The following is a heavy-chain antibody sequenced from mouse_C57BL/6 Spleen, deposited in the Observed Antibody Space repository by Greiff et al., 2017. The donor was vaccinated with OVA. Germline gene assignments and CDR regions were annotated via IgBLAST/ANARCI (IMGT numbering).Heavy chain of an antibody. D-gene: IGHD3-3*01. Sequence: EVKVVESGGGLVKPGGSLKLSCAASGFTFSSYAMSWVRQTPEKRLEWVATISDGGSYTYYPDNVKGRFTISRDNAKNNLYLQMSHLKSEDTAMYYCARAFGGRGDYWGQGTTLTVSS. CDR3: ARAFGGRGDY. V-gene: IGHV5-4*03. J-gene: IGHJ2*01. CDR1: GFTFSSYA. CDR2: ISDGGSYT.